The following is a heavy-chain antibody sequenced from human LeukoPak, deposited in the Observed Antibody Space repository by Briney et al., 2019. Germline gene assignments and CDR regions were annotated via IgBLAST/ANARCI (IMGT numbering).Heavy chain of an antibody. J-gene: IGHJ3*02. CDR3: ARVKTSPYGSGSYYGFDI. CDR1: VATFTSYA. Sequence: SSVNLSCKSTVATFTSYAISWVRQPPGQGLEWMGGMIPIFGTANYAQKFQGRGTITADESTSTAYMELRSLRSEDTAVYYCARVKTSPYGSGSYYGFDIWGQGTMVTVSS. D-gene: IGHD3-10*01. V-gene: IGHV1-69*01. CDR2: MIPIFGTA.